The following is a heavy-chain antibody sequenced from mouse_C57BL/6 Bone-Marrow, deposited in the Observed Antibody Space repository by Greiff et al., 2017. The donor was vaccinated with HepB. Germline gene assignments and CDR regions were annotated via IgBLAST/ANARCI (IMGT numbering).Heavy chain of an antibody. J-gene: IGHJ2*01. CDR2: IYPSDSET. D-gene: IGHD2-4*01. CDR1: GYTFTSYW. Sequence: QVQLQQPGAELVRPGSSVKLSCKASGYTFTSYWMDWVKQRPGQGLEWIGNIYPSDSETHYNQKFKDKATLTVDKSSSTADMQLSSLTYEDSAVYYCARMITDYFDYWGQGTTLTVSS. CDR3: ARMITDYFDY. V-gene: IGHV1-61*01.